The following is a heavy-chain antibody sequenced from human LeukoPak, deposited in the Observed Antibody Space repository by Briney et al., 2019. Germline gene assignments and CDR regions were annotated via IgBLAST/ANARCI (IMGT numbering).Heavy chain of an antibody. Sequence: GGSLRLSCAASGFTFSNYWMHGFRQTPGKGRVWVSRIISDGGSTSYADSVKGRFTISRDNAKNTLYLQMNSLRAEDTAVYYCARDGSLPDYWGQGTLVTVSS. CDR2: IISDGGST. CDR1: GFTFSNYW. CDR3: ARDGSLPDY. J-gene: IGHJ4*02. V-gene: IGHV3-74*01.